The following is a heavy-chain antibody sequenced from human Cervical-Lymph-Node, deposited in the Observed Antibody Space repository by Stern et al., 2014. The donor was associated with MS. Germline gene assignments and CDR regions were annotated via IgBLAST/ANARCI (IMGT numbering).Heavy chain of an antibody. D-gene: IGHD3-16*01. CDR1: GFTFSAYT. V-gene: IGHV3-21*01. CDR2: IGSSGGIT. J-gene: IGHJ4*02. Sequence: EVQLVESGGGLVKPGGSLRLSCAASGFTFSAYTMHWVRQAPGKGLGWVSYIGSSGGITYYGDSVKGRFTISRDNAQNSLFLQMNSLRADDTAVYYCARWGSGSYLDYWGQGTLVTVSS. CDR3: ARWGSGSYLDY.